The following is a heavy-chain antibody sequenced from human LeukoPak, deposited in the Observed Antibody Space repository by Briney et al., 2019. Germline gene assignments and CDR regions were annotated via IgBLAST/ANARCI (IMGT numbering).Heavy chain of an antibody. J-gene: IGHJ4*02. CDR1: GFTFSDYY. Sequence: GGSLRLSCAASGFTFSDYYMSWIRQAPGKGLEWVSLIYSGGSTYYADSVKGRFTISRDNSKNTLYLQMNSLRAEDTAVYYCAKEGATTSFDYWGPGTLVTVSS. CDR2: IYSGGST. D-gene: IGHD1-26*01. V-gene: IGHV3-66*01. CDR3: AKEGATTSFDY.